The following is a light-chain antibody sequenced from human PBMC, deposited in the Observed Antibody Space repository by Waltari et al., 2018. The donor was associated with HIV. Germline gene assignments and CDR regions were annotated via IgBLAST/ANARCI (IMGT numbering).Light chain of an antibody. CDR2: DVN. CDR3: CSHAGNFIFA. J-gene: IGLJ1*01. V-gene: IGLV2-11*01. Sequence: QSALTQPHSVSGSPGQSPTIPCTGTSSYVATFVSWYQQHPGKAPKVIIYDVNKRPSGVPDRFSGSKSGNTAFLTISGLQAEDEADYHCCSHAGNFIFAFGSGTKVTVL. CDR1: SSYVATF.